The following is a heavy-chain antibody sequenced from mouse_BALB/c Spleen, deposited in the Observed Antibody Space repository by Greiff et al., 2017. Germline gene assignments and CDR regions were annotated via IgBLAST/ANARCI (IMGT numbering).Heavy chain of an antibody. J-gene: IGHJ3*01. CDR2: ISNGGGST. Sequence: EVQGVESGGGLVQPGGSLKLSCAASGFTFSSYTMSWVRQTPEKRLEWVAYISNGGGSTYYPDTVKGRFTISRDNAKNTLYLQMSSLKSEDTAMYYCARQSASMTLFAYWGQGTLVTVSA. CDR1: GFTFSSYT. V-gene: IGHV5-12-2*01. CDR3: ARQSASMTLFAY. D-gene: IGHD2-13*01.